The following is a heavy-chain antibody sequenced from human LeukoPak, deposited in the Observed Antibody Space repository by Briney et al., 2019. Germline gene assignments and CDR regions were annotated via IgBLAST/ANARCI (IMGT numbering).Heavy chain of an antibody. Sequence: GASMKVSCKVSGYTLTELSIHWVRQAPGKGLEWMGGFDPEDGDAIYAQSFQGRVTMTEDTSTDTPYMELRSLRSEDTAVYYCTTRHSGSWFGAFDIWGQGTMVTVSS. CDR2: FDPEDGDA. V-gene: IGHV1-24*01. CDR3: TTRHSGSWFGAFDI. CDR1: GYTLTELS. J-gene: IGHJ3*02. D-gene: IGHD1-26*01.